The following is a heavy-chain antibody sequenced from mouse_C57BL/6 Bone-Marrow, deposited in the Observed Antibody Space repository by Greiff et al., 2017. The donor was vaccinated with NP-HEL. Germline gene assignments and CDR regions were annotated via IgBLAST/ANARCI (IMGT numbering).Heavy chain of an antibody. CDR2: IDPENGDT. CDR1: GFNIKDDY. CDR3: TTAITTVVAREYFDV. J-gene: IGHJ1*03. Sequence: EVQVVESGAELVRPGASVKLSCTASGFNIKDDYMHWVKQRPEQGLEWIGWIDPENGDTEYASKFQGKATITADTSSNTAYLQLSSLTSEDTAVYYCTTAITTVVAREYFDVWGTGTTVTVSS. D-gene: IGHD1-1*01. V-gene: IGHV14-4*01.